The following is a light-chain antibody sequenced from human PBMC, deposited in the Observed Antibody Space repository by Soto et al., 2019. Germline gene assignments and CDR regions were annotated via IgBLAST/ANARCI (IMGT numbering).Light chain of an antibody. Sequence: DIQMTQSPSSLSASVGDRVTITCRASQSISSYLHWYQQKPGKAPKLLIYAASNLQSGVPSRFSGSGSGTDFTLTISSLQPEDFATYYCQQSYSTPITFGQGTRLENK. CDR3: QQSYSTPIT. J-gene: IGKJ5*01. V-gene: IGKV1-39*01. CDR2: AAS. CDR1: QSISSY.